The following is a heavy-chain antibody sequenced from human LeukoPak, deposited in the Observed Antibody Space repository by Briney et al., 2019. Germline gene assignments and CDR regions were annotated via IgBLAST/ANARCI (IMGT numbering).Heavy chain of an antibody. D-gene: IGHD3-16*02. CDR1: GFTFSSYW. Sequence: GGSLRLSCAASGFTFSSYWMHWVRQAPGKGLVWVSRINSDGSSTSYADSVKGRFTISRDNAKNSLYLQMNSLRAEDTAVYYCARPYIWGSYRSDDAFDIWGQGTMVTVSS. J-gene: IGHJ3*02. CDR2: INSDGSST. V-gene: IGHV3-74*01. CDR3: ARPYIWGSYRSDDAFDI.